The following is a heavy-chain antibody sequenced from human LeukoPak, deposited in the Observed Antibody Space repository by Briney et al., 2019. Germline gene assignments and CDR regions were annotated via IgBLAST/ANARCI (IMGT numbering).Heavy chain of an antibody. CDR3: TRDPHYYHGNPHDF. J-gene: IGHJ4*02. CDR2: IRSKDHGGTT. D-gene: IGHD4-23*01. Sequence: PGGSLRLSCTASGFTFGDYALSWFRQAPGKGLEWLIFIRSKDHGGTTEYAASVKGRFTISRDDSNSIAYLQMNSLIIEDTAVYFCTRDPHYYHGNPHDFWGQGTRVTVSS. V-gene: IGHV3-49*03. CDR1: GFTFGDYA.